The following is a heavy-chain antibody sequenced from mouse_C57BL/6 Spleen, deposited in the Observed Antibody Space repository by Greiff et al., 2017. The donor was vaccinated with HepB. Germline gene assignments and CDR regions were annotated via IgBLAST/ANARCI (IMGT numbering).Heavy chain of an antibody. CDR1: GYTFTSYG. V-gene: IGHV1-81*01. CDR3: ARSGGPGATDAMDY. CDR2: IYPRSGNT. J-gene: IGHJ4*01. D-gene: IGHD1-1*01. Sequence: QVQLQQSGAELARPGASVKLSCKASGYTFTSYGISWVKQRTGQGLEWIGEIYPRSGNTYYNEKFKGKATLTADKSSSTAYMELRSLTSEDSAVYFCARSGGPGATDAMDYWGQGTSVTVSS.